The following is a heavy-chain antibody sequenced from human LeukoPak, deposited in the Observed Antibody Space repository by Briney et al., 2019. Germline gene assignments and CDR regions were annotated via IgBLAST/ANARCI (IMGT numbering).Heavy chain of an antibody. D-gene: IGHD1-26*01. CDR1: GGSISGYY. CDR3: ARHGGSYTFDY. J-gene: IGHJ4*02. Sequence: SGTLSLTCTVSGGSISGYYWSWIRQPPGKGLEWIGFISYSGGTNYNPSLKSRVTISVDTSKNRFSLKLNSVTAADTAVYYCARHGGSYTFDYWGQGTLVTVSS. V-gene: IGHV4-59*08. CDR2: ISYSGGT.